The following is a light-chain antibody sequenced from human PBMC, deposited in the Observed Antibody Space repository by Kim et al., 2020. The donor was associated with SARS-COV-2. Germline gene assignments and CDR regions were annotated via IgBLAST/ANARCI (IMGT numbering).Light chain of an antibody. CDR1: QSVSTN. CDR2: GAS. CDR3: QQYSDWPQ. J-gene: IGKJ2*01. Sequence: EVVLTQSPAILSVSPGEGATLSCRASQSVSTNLAWYQHKPGQAPRLLIYGASTRATGVPARFSGSGSGTDFTLSISSLQSEDFAVYYCQQYSDWPQFGQGTKLEI. V-gene: IGKV3-15*01.